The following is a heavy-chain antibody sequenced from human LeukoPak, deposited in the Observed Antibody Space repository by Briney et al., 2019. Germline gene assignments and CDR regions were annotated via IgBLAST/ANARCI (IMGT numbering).Heavy chain of an antibody. Sequence: ASVKVSCKASGYTFTTYAMNWVRQAPGQGLEWMGWINTNTGNPTYAQGFTGRFVFSLDTSVSTAYLQISSLKAEDTAVYYCARGGNLQWLPYNWFDPWGQGTLVTVSS. CDR1: GYTFTTYA. J-gene: IGHJ5*02. D-gene: IGHD6-19*01. V-gene: IGHV7-4-1*02. CDR2: INTNTGNP. CDR3: ARGGNLQWLPYNWFDP.